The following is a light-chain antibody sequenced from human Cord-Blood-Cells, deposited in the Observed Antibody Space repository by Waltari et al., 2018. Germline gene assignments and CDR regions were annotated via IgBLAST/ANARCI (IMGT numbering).Light chain of an antibody. CDR1: SSDVGSYNL. J-gene: IGLJ3*02. CDR2: EGS. V-gene: IGLV2-23*01. CDR3: CSYAGSSTWV. Sequence: QSALTQPASVSGSPGQSITISCTGTSSDVGSYNLVSWYQQHPGNAPKLMLYEGSKRPSGVSIRFSGSKSGNTASLTISGLQAEDEADYYCCSYAGSSTWVFGGGTKLTVL.